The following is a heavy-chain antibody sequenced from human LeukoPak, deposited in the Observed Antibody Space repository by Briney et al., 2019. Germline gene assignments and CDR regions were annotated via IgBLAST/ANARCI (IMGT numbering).Heavy chain of an antibody. CDR3: ARDRHYYDFWSGYYPRAEFDP. V-gene: IGHV1-2*02. CDR1: GYTFTGYY. J-gene: IGHJ5*02. CDR2: INPNSGGT. Sequence: ASVKVSCKASGYTFTGYYMHWVRQAPGQGLKWMGWINPNSGGTNYAQKFQGRVTMTRDTSISTAYMELSRLRSDDTAVYYCARDRHYYDFWSGYYPRAEFDPWGQGTLVTVSS. D-gene: IGHD3-3*01.